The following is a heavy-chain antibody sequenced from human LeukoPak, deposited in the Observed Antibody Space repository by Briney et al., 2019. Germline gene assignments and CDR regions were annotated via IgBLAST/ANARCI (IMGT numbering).Heavy chain of an antibody. J-gene: IGHJ5*02. CDR2: IYTSGST. CDR3: ARGVFMGIFGVVSNWFDP. Sequence: SQTLSLTCTVSGGSISFGSYYWSWIRQPAGKGLEWIGRIYTSGSTDYNPSLKSRVTISLDMSKNQFSLKLSSVTAADTAVYYCARGVFMGIFGVVSNWFDPWGQGTLVTVSS. D-gene: IGHD3-3*01. V-gene: IGHV4-61*02. CDR1: GGSISFGSYY.